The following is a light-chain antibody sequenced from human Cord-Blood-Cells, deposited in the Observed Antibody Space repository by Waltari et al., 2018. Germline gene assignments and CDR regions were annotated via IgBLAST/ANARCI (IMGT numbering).Light chain of an antibody. CDR2: AAA. V-gene: IGKV1-39*01. J-gene: IGKJ2*01. CDR3: QQSYSTPYT. Sequence: DIQMTQSPSSLSASVGDRVTITCRASQSISSYLNLSQQKPGKAPKLLIYAAASLKSGVPSRFSGSGSGTDFTLTISSLQPEDFATYYCQQSYSTPYTFGQGTKLEIK. CDR1: QSISSY.